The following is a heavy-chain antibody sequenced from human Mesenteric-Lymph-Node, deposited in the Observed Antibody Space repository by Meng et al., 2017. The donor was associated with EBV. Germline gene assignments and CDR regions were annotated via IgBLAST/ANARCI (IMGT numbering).Heavy chain of an antibody. D-gene: IGHD3-9*01. CDR2: ISVFNGDT. CDR3: VRSRRLFDWLPVQPS. V-gene: IGHV1-18*01. J-gene: IGHJ5*02. CDR1: GYTFASYG. Sequence: QVRLVQYGAEVKKPGASVQVSCNAFGYTFASYGISWVRQATGQGVEWMGWISVFNGDTNYAQNFQGRLTLTTDTSTATAYMELRSLRSDDTAVYYCVRSRRLFDWLPVQPSWGQGTLVTASS.